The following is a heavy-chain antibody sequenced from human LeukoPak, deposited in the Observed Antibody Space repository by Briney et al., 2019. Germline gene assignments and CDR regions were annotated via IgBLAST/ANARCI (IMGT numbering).Heavy chain of an antibody. V-gene: IGHV3-23*01. CDR2: ISGSGGST. J-gene: IGHJ6*02. CDR3: ARKSVAGHGYYYYGMDV. CDR1: GFTFSSYA. Sequence: PGGSLRLSCAASGFTFSSYAMSWVRQAPGKGLEWVSAISGSGGSTYYADSVKGRFTISRDNSKNTLYLQMNSLRAEDTAVYYCARKSVAGHGYYYYGMDVWGQGTTVTVSS. D-gene: IGHD6-19*01.